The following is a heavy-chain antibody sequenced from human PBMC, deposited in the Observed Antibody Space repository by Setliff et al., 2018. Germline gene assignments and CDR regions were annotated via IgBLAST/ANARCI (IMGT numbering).Heavy chain of an antibody. CDR3: AKGLLPMVRGVPMDV. Sequence: GGSLRLSCAASGFTFSTYGMHWLRQAPGKGLEWVAFIRYGGTNDLYADSVKGRFTISRDNAKNSLYLQMNSLRAEDTVLYYCAKGLLPMVRGVPMDVWGQGTTVTVSS. CDR2: IRYGGTND. CDR1: GFTFSTYG. D-gene: IGHD3-10*01. J-gene: IGHJ6*02. V-gene: IGHV3-30*02.